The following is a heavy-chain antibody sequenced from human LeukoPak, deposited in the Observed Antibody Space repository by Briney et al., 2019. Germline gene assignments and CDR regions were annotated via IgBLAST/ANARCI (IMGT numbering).Heavy chain of an antibody. CDR1: GYTFTGYY. V-gene: IGHV1-18*04. CDR2: ISAYNGNT. CDR3: ARADQVEGGWFDP. Sequence: ASVKVSCKASGYTFTGYYMHWVRQAPGQGLEWMGWISAYNGNTNYAQKLQGRVTMTTDTSTSTAYMELRSLRSDDTAVYYCARADQVEGGWFDPWGQGTLVTVSS. J-gene: IGHJ5*02. D-gene: IGHD3-16*01.